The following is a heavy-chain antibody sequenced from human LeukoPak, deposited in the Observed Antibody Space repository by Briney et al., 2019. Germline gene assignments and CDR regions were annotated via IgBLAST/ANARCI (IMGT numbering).Heavy chain of an antibody. CDR2: IKQDGSEK. V-gene: IGHV3-7*01. Sequence: GGSLRLSCVASGFTFSSYWMSWVRQAPGKGLEWVGNIKQDGSEKYSADSVKGRFTISRDDSKNTLYLQMNSLRAEDTAVYYCTKDDYFDYWGQGTLVTVSS. CDR3: TKDDYFDY. CDR1: GFTFSSYW. J-gene: IGHJ4*02.